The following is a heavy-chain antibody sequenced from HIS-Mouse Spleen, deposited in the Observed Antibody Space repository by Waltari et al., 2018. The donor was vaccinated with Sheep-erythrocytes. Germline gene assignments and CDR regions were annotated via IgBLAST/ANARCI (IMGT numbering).Heavy chain of an antibody. J-gene: IGHJ4*02. CDR1: GGSISRSSYY. CDR3: ARAPAALSGSYPRRGYYFDY. V-gene: IGHV4-39*07. CDR2: IYYSGGT. D-gene: IGHD1-26*01. Sequence: QLQLQESGPGLVKPSETLSLTCTVSGGSISRSSYYWGWIRQPPGKGLEWIGSIYYSGGTNCNPSLKSRVTISVDTSKNQFSLKLSSVTAADTAVYYCARAPAALSGSYPRRGYYFDYWGQGTLVTVSS.